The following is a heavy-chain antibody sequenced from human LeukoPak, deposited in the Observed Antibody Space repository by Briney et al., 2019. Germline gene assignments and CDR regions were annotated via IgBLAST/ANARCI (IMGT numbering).Heavy chain of an antibody. CDR3: ARAPGGFGELDDAFDI. V-gene: IGHV3-53*01. J-gene: IGHJ3*02. Sequence: PGGSLRLSCAASGFAVSSNYMSWVRQTPGKGLEWVSVIYSGGSTYYAASVKGRFTISRDNSKNTLYLQMNSLRAEDTAVYYCARAPGGFGELDDAFDIWGQGTMVTVSS. D-gene: IGHD3-10*01. CDR1: GFAVSSNY. CDR2: IYSGGST.